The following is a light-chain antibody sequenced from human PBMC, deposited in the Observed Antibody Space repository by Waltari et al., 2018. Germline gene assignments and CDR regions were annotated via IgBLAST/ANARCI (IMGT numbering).Light chain of an antibody. CDR2: EGS. V-gene: IGLV2-23*01. CDR1: SSDVGSYDL. J-gene: IGLJ3*02. CDR3: CSYAGSSTYWV. Sequence: QSALTQPASVSGSPGQSITISCTGTSSDVGSYDLVSWYQQHPGKAPKVMIYEGSKRPSGFSNRFSGSKSGNTASLTISGLQAEDEADYYCCSYAGSSTYWVFGGGTKLTVL.